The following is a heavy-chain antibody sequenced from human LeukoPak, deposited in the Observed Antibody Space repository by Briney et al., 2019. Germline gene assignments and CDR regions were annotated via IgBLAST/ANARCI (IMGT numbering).Heavy chain of an antibody. D-gene: IGHD4-17*01. CDR1: GFTFPSYW. CDR3: ARGDFNDFGDYVDAFEI. Sequence: GGSLRLSCAASGFTFPSYWMSWVRQAPGKGLEWVANIKPDGSEKYCVDSVKGRFTISRDNAKNSLYLQMSSLRAEDTAIYYCARGDFNDFGDYVDAFEIWGQGTMVTVSA. J-gene: IGHJ3*02. CDR2: IKPDGSEK. V-gene: IGHV3-7*01.